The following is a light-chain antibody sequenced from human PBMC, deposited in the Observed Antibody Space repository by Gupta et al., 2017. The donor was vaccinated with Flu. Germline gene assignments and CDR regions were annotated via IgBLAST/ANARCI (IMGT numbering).Light chain of an antibody. V-gene: IGKV2-28*01. CDR2: LGS. Sequence: ASISCRSSQSLLHSNGYNYLDWYLQKPGQSPQLLIYLGSNRASGVPDRFSGSGSGTDFTLKISRVEAEDVGVYYCMQALQTPRTFGQGTKVEIK. CDR1: QSLLHSNGYNY. J-gene: IGKJ1*01. CDR3: MQALQTPRT.